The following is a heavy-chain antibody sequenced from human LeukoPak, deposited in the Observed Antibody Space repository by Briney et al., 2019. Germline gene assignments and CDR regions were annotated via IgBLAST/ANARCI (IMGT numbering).Heavy chain of an antibody. J-gene: IGHJ3*02. CDR3: ARRVLPNAYSGSYYVLRYRNDAFDI. CDR2: INHSGST. V-gene: IGHV4-34*01. D-gene: IGHD1-26*01. CDR1: GGSFSGYY. Sequence: PSETLSLTCAVYGGSFSGYYWSWIRQPPGKGLEWIGEINHSGSTNYNPSLKSRVTISVDTSKNQFSLKLSSVTAADTAVYYCARRVLPNAYSGSYYVLRYRNDAFDIWGQGTMVTVSS.